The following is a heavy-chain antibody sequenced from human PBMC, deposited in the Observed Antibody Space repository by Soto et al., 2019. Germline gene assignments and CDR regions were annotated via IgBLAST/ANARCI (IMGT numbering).Heavy chain of an antibody. CDR1: GFTFRNHW. D-gene: IGHD5-12*01. J-gene: IGHJ4*02. CDR3: ARAAVEMATTSYFDY. V-gene: IGHV3-7*03. CDR2: IKPHGAEK. Sequence: GALKLSFSTSGFTFRNHWMNWVRQAPGKGLEWVANIKPHGAEKFYVDSVKGRFTISRDNAENSLYLQMNSLRSEDTAVYYCARAAVEMATTSYFDYWGQGTLVTVSS.